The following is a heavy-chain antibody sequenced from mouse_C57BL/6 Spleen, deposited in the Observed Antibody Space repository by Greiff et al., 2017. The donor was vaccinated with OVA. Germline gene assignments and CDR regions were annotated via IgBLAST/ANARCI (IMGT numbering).Heavy chain of an antibody. CDR3: ARGVYGNYVGDY. CDR2: IYPGDGDT. V-gene: IGHV1-80*01. D-gene: IGHD2-1*01. Sequence: VQRVASGAELVKPGASVKISCKASGYAFSSYWMNWVKQRPGKGLEWIGQIYPGDGDTNYNGKFKGKATLTADKSSSTAYMQLSSLTSEDSAVYFCARGVYGNYVGDYWGQGTTLTVSS. CDR1: GYAFSSYW. J-gene: IGHJ2*01.